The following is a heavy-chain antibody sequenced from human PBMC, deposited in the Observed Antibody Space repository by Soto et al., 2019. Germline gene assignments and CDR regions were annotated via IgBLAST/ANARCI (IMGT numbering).Heavy chain of an antibody. CDR3: ARVRGGGTDL. CDR2: IGSGGSHT. V-gene: IGHV3-11*06. CDR1: GFTFSEHY. J-gene: IGHJ5*02. D-gene: IGHD3-16*01. Sequence: GGSLRLSCAASGFTFSEHYMSWIRQAPGKGLEWVAYIGSGGSHTDYADSVRGRFTSSRDNTKSSLYLQMNSLRDEDTAVYFCARVRGGGTDLLGPGTLVTVSS.